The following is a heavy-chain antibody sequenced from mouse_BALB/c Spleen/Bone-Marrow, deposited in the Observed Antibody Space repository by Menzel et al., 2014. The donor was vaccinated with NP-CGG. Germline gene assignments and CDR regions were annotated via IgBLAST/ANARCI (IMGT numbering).Heavy chain of an antibody. CDR1: GYSITSGYY. V-gene: IGHV3-6*02. CDR3: ARGDSSGYDYAMDY. D-gene: IGHD3-2*01. CDR2: ISYDGSN. Sequence: ESGPGLVKPSQSLSLTCSVTGYSITSGYYWNWIRQFPGNKLEWMGCISYDGSNNYNTSLKNRISITRDTSKNQFFLKLNSVTTEDTATYYCARGDSSGYDYAMDYWGQGTSVTVSS. J-gene: IGHJ4*01.